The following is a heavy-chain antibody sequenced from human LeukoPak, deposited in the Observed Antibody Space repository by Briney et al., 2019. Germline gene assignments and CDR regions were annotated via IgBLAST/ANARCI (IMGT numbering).Heavy chain of an antibody. CDR2: IHHSGST. CDR1: GGSISSSNW. V-gene: IGHV4-4*02. D-gene: IGHD3-22*01. Sequence: SGTLSLTCAVSGGSISSSNWWSWVRQPPGKGLEWIGEIHHSGSTNYKPSLKSRVTISVDKSKNQFSLKLSSVTAADRALYYCARQTTSGYLDYWGQGTLVTVS. CDR3: ARQTTSGYLDY. J-gene: IGHJ4*02.